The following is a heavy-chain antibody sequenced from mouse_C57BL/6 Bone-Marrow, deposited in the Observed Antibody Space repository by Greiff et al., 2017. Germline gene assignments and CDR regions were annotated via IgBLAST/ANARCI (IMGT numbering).Heavy chain of an antibody. D-gene: IGHD2-2*01. CDR3: TTSGWLRRVGD. J-gene: IGHJ2*01. V-gene: IGHV14-4*01. Sequence: EVQLQQSGAELLRPGASVKLSCTASGFNIKDDYMHWVKQRPEQGLEWIGWIDPENGDTEYASKFQGKATITADTSSNTAYLQLRSLTSEDTAFYYCTTSGWLRRVGDWGQGTTLTVSS. CDR1: GFNIKDDY. CDR2: IDPENGDT.